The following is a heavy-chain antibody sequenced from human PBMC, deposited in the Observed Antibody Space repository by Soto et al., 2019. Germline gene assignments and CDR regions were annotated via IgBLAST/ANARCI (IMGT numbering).Heavy chain of an antibody. CDR1: GFSLSTGVG. J-gene: IGHJ4*02. D-gene: IGHD3-10*01. V-gene: IGHV2-5*02. CDR3: AHKSYYGSGSLDY. Sequence: QITLKESGPTLVKPTQTLTLTCTFSGFSLSTGVGVGWIRQPPGKALECLALIYCDDDKRDSSSLKSRLTITKDTSKNQLVLIMTNMDPVDTDTYYCAHKSYYGSGSLDYWGQGILVTVSS. CDR2: IYCDDDK.